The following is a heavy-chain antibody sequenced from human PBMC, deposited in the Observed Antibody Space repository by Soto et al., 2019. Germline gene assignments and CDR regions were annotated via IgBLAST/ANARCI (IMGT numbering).Heavy chain of an antibody. CDR1: GGSFSGYY. CDR2: INHSGST. V-gene: IGHV4-34*01. Sequence: QVQLQQWGAGLLKPSETLSLTCAVYGGSFSGYYWSWIRQPPGKGLEWIGEINHSGSTNYNPSLKRRVTISVDTSKNQFSLKLSSVTAADTAVYYCARPAYYGSGSYNYWGQGTLVTVSS. D-gene: IGHD3-10*01. J-gene: IGHJ4*02. CDR3: ARPAYYGSGSYNY.